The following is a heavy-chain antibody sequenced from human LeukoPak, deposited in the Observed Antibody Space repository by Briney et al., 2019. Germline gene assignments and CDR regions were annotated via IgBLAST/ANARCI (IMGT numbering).Heavy chain of an antibody. V-gene: IGHV4-4*07. Sequence: SETLSLTGTVAGVSINNYYWSWLRQPAGKGLEWIGRTYTRGSTNYNPSLKSRVTMSVDTSKNQFSLKLSSVAAADTAVYYCARGRYCSADICPGGDAFDIWGQGTMVSVSS. D-gene: IGHD2-15*01. CDR3: ARGRYCSADICPGGDAFDI. CDR2: TYTRGST. J-gene: IGHJ3*02. CDR1: GVSINNYY.